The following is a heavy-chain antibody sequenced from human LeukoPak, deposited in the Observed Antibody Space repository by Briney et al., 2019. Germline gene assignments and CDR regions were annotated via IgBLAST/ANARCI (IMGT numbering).Heavy chain of an antibody. D-gene: IGHD3-22*01. CDR1: GFIFSKAW. V-gene: IGHV3-21*01. CDR3: ARGITMIVVVPTGSWFDP. Sequence: PGGSLRLSCAASGFIFSKAWMNWVRQAPGKGLEWVSSISNSSSSIYYADAVKSRFTISRDNAKNSLYLQMNSLRAEDTAVYYCARGITMIVVVPTGSWFDPWGQGALVTVSS. J-gene: IGHJ5*02. CDR2: ISNSSSSI.